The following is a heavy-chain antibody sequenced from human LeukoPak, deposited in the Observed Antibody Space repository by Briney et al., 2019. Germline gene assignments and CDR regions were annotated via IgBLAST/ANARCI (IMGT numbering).Heavy chain of an antibody. D-gene: IGHD3-3*01. V-gene: IGHV3-23*01. CDR2: ISGSGGST. Sequence: GGSLRLSCAASGFTFSSYAMSWVRQAPGKGLEWVSAISGSGGSTYYADSVKGRFTISRDNSKNTLYLQMNSLRAEDTAVYYCAKHPHYDFWAESIDYWGQGTLVTVSS. CDR1: GFTFSSYA. J-gene: IGHJ4*02. CDR3: AKHPHYDFWAESIDY.